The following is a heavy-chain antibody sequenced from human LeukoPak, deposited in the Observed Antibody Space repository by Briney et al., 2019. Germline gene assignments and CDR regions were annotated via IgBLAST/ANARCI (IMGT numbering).Heavy chain of an antibody. CDR3: ARVSPRYYDSSGYNDAFDI. CDR2: IYYSGST. Sequence: PSETLSLTCAVSGYSISSGYYWGWIRQPPGKGLEWIGYIYYSGSTNYNPSLKSRVTISVDTSKNQFSLKLSSVSAADTAVYYCARVSPRYYDSSGYNDAFDIWGQGTMVTVSS. J-gene: IGHJ3*02. CDR1: GYSISSGYY. D-gene: IGHD3-22*01. V-gene: IGHV4-61*01.